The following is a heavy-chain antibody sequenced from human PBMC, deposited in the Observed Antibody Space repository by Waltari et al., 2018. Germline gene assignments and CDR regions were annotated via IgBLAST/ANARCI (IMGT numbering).Heavy chain of an antibody. CDR1: GGSIRSSSYY. Sequence: QLQLQESGPGLVKPSETLSLTCTVSGGSIRSSSYYWGWIRHPPGKGLEWIGSIYYSGSTYYNPSLKSRVTISVDTSKNQFSLKLSSVTAADTAVYYCARVDGFLSVGSGWYYFDYWGQGTLVTVSS. D-gene: IGHD6-19*01. CDR2: IYYSGST. CDR3: ARVDGFLSVGSGWYYFDY. J-gene: IGHJ4*02. V-gene: IGHV4-39*07.